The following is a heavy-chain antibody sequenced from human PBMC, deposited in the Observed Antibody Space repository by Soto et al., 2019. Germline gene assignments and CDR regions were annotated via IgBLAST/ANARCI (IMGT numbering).Heavy chain of an antibody. CDR2: VYHSGAT. CDR1: GYSMTSGFY. CDR3: ARGRRGAPGGNYFDY. V-gene: IGHV4-38-2*01. Sequence: PSETLSLICAVSGYSMTSGFYWGWIRQTPGKGLEWIGSVYHSGATYYNPSLKSRVTISVDTSKNQFSLKLSSVTAADTAVYYCARGRRGAPGGNYFDYWGQGTLVTVSS. D-gene: IGHD1-26*01. J-gene: IGHJ4*02.